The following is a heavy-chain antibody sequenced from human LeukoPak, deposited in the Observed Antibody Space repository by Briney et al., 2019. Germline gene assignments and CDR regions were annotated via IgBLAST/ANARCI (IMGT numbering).Heavy chain of an antibody. V-gene: IGHV3-30*03. CDR2: ISYDGSRQ. Sequence: GGSLRLSCVGSGFTFNTHGMHWVRQAPGKGLEWLAIISYDGSRQYYAESVKGRFTISRDNSKSTVYVQMSSLRAEDTAVYYCAAGGFSLDYWGQGTLVTVSS. CDR1: GFTFNTHG. J-gene: IGHJ4*02. D-gene: IGHD6-25*01. CDR3: AAGGFSLDY.